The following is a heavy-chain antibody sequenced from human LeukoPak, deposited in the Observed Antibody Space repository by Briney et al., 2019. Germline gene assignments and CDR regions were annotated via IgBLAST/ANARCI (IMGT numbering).Heavy chain of an antibody. D-gene: IGHD6-19*01. J-gene: IGHJ4*02. CDR1: GFTFSSYA. V-gene: IGHV3-23*01. CDR2: ISGSGGNT. CDR3: AKGRTEGGTLALDY. Sequence: PGASLRLSCAASGFTFSSYAMTWVRQAPGKGLEGVSGISGSGGNTYYTDSVRGRLSISRKNSKNTLYLQVNSLRAEDTAVYYCAKGRTEGGTLALDYWGQGTLVTVSS.